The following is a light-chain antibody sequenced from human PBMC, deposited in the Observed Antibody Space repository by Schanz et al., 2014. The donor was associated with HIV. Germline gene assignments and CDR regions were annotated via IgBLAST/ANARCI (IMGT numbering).Light chain of an antibody. CDR2: EVS. J-gene: IGLJ1*01. CDR3: QSYDSSLSGSKV. CDR1: SSDVGAYNY. Sequence: QSALTQPPSASGSPGQSVTISCTGTSSDVGAYNYVSWYQQHPGKAPKLLIYEVSEWPSGVPDRFSGSKSGNTASLTVSGLQAEDEADYYCQSYDSSLSGSKVFGTGTKLTVL. V-gene: IGLV2-8*01.